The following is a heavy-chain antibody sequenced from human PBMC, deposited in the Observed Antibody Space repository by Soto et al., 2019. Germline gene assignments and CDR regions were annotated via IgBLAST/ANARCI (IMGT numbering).Heavy chain of an antibody. CDR3: ATVQSLPYPAIDF. CDR2: ISTCNGDT. V-gene: IGHV1-18*04. D-gene: IGHD3-16*02. CDR1: GYTFNSYG. Sequence: QVHLVQSGAEVRKPGASVKVSCKTSGYTFNSYGIIWVRQAPGQHLEWLGWISTCNGDTNYAQGFQGRVTLTTDTSTTAYMELMNLSSDDTAIYVGATVQSLPYPAIDFWGQGTLVTVSS. J-gene: IGHJ4*02.